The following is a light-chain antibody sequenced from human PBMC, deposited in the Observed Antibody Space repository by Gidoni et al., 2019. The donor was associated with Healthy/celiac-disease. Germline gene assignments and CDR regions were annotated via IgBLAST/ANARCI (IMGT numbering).Light chain of an antibody. V-gene: IGKV3-15*01. CDR3: QQYNNWPPST. CDR1: QSVSSN. Sequence: EIVMTQSPATLSGSPGESATLSCRASQSVSSNLAWYQQKPGQPPRLLIYGASTRATGIPARFSGSGSGTEFTLTISSLQSEDFAVYYCQQYNNWPPSTFXXXTKLEIK. CDR2: GAS. J-gene: IGKJ2*01.